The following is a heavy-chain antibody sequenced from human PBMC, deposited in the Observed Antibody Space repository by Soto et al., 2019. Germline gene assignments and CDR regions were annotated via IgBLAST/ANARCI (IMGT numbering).Heavy chain of an antibody. D-gene: IGHD1-26*01. CDR3: ASEDSGSYHDWFDP. Sequence: QVQLQESGPGLVKPSETLSLTCTVSGGSISSYYWSWIRQPPGKGLEWIGYIYYSGSTNYNPSLKSRVTISVDTSKNQFSLKLSTVTAADTAVYYCASEDSGSYHDWFDPWGQGTLVTVSS. J-gene: IGHJ5*02. CDR2: IYYSGST. CDR1: GGSISSYY. V-gene: IGHV4-59*01.